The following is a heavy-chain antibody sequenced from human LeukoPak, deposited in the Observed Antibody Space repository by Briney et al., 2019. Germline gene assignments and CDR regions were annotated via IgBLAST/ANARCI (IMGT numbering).Heavy chain of an antibody. CDR1: GFTFRSNW. CDR3: ASLEWLDSYDY. J-gene: IGHJ4*02. Sequence: GGSLRLSCAASGFTFRSNWMSWVRQAPGKRLEWVANIKQDGSEKYYVDAVKGRFTISRDNAKNTLYRQVKSVRAGDTAVYYCASLEWLDSYDYWGQGNLVTVFS. D-gene: IGHD3-3*01. CDR2: IKQDGSEK. V-gene: IGHV3-7*01.